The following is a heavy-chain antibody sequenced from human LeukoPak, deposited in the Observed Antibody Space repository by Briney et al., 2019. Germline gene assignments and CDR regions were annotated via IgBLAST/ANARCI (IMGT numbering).Heavy chain of an antibody. J-gene: IGHJ3*02. V-gene: IGHV3-66*01. Sequence: GGSQRLPCAASRYTHSSNYMRWARQAPGRGRVGVSLYYSGGSTYDADSVKGRFTISRDNSKDTLYLQMNSLRAEDTAVYYCARRERLGHSYGRGTLDIWGQGTMVTVSS. CDR2: YYSGGST. CDR1: RYTHSSNY. CDR3: ARRERLGHSYGRGTLDI. D-gene: IGHD5-18*01.